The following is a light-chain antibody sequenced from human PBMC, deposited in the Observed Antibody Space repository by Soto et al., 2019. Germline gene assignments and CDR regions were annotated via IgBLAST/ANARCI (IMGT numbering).Light chain of an antibody. J-gene: IGLJ1*01. Sequence: TSSDVGDYPYVSWYQQHPAKVPKLIIYEVSHRPSGITSRFSGSKSQNTASLTISGLQAEDEADYYCSSYSATNTLVFGSGTKVTVL. CDR2: EVS. CDR1: SSDVGDYPY. V-gene: IGLV2-14*01. CDR3: SSYSATNTLV.